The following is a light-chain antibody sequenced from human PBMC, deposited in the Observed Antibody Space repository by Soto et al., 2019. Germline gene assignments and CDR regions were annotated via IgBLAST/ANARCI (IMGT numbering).Light chain of an antibody. V-gene: IGLV2-23*02. CDR1: SSDVGNYNL. CDR2: EVN. Sequence: HSALTQPASVSGSPGKSITLSCTGTSSDVGNYNLVSWYQQHPGKAPKLMIYEVNKRPSGVSNRFSGSKFGNTASLTFFGLQAEDEADYYCCSNGGASTTYVFGTGTKVTVL. J-gene: IGLJ1*01. CDR3: CSNGGASTTYV.